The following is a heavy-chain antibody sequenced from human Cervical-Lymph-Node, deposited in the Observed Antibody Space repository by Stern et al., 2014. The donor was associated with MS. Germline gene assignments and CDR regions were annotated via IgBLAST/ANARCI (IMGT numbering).Heavy chain of an antibody. CDR1: GFSLSTSGVG. CDR3: ATHAPGVVPAALDY. J-gene: IGHJ4*02. V-gene: IGHV2-5*02. D-gene: IGHD2-2*01. Sequence: QITLKESGPKLVKSTQTLTLTCTFSGFSLSTSGVGVGWIRQPPGKALEWLAFIYWDDSKRYSPSLKNRLTITKDTSKNQVVLTMNNMDPVDTATFYCATHAPGVVPAALDYWGQGTLVTVS. CDR2: IYWDDSK.